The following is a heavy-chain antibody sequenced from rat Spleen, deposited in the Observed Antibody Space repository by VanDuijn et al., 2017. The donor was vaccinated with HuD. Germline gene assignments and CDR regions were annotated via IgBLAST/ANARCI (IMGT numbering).Heavy chain of an antibody. CDR3: TRRETSFDY. J-gene: IGHJ2*01. V-gene: IGHV5-25*01. CDR2: ISTRGGST. CDR1: GFTFSDFY. Sequence: EVQLVESGGGLVQPGRSIKLSCAASGFTFSDFYMAWVRQAPKKGLEWIATISTRGGSTYYRDSVKGRFTISRDNAKGTLSLQMNILRSEDTATYYCTRRETSFDYWGQGVMVTVSS.